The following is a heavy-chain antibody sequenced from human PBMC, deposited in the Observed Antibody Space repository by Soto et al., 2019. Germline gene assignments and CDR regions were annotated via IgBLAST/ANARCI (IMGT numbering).Heavy chain of an antibody. CDR2: ISAYDGNT. J-gene: IGHJ6*02. CDR1: GYTFTSYG. V-gene: IGHV1-18*01. D-gene: IGHD3-22*01. CDR3: ARGGYYDSSGSRNYYYYGMNV. Sequence: GASVKVSCKASGYTFTSYGINWVRQAPGQGLEWLGWISAYDGNTKYAQILQGRVYMTTDTSTNTAYMELRSLRSDDTAMYYCARGGYYDSSGSRNYYYYGMNVWGQGTKVTVSS.